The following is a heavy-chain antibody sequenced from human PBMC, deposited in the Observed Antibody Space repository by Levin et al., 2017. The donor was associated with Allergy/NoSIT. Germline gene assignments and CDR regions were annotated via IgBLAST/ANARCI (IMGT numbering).Heavy chain of an antibody. D-gene: IGHD1-26*01. CDR3: AKEAAGGSFADY. Sequence: PWGSLRLSCAASGFSFSSQAISWVRQAPGKGLEWVSAISGSGSRPYSSSSFKGRFTISRDNSKNTLYLQLNSLRAEDTAVYYCAKEAAGGSFADYWGQGTLVTV. J-gene: IGHJ4*02. V-gene: IGHV3-23*01. CDR1: GFSFSSQA. CDR2: ISGSGSRP.